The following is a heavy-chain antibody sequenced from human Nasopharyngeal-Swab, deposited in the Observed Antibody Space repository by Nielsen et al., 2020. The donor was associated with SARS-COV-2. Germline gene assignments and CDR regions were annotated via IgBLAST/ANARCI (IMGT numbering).Heavy chain of an antibody. V-gene: IGHV4-39*01. CDR3: VRSSSWYYFDY. J-gene: IGHJ4*02. D-gene: IGHD6-13*01. CDR1: GDSIAYSTFY. CDR2: IYYNGNT. Sequence: SETLSLTCTVSGDSIAYSTFYWGWIRQPPGKGLAWIGNIYYNGNTYPNPSLKSRLTISVDKSKNQFSLQLSSVTAADTAVYYCVRSSSWYYFDYWAQGTQVTVSS.